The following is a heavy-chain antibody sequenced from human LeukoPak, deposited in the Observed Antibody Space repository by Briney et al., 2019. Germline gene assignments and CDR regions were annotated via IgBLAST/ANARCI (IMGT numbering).Heavy chain of an antibody. CDR2: IYHSGST. Sequence: KTSETLSLTCAVSGGSISSSNWWSWVRQPPGKGLEWIGEIYHSGSTNYNPSLKSRVTISVDKSKNQFSLKLSSVTAADTAVYYCARTRDGYNKFDLWGQGTLVTVSS. CDR3: ARTRDGYNKFDL. J-gene: IGHJ4*02. CDR1: GGSISSSNW. D-gene: IGHD5-24*01. V-gene: IGHV4-4*02.